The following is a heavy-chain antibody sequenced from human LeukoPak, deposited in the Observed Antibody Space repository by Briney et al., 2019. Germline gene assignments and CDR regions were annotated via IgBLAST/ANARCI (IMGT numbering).Heavy chain of an antibody. CDR3: ARLPPYCSSTSCYEQQLGD. D-gene: IGHD2-2*01. Sequence: PSETLSLTCTVSGGSISSYYRSWIRQPAGKGLEWIGRIYTSGSTNYNPSLKSRVTMSVDTSKNQFSLKLSSVTAADTAVYYCARLPPYCSSTSCYEQQLGDWGQGTLVTVSS. CDR2: IYTSGST. V-gene: IGHV4-4*07. J-gene: IGHJ4*02. CDR1: GGSISSYY.